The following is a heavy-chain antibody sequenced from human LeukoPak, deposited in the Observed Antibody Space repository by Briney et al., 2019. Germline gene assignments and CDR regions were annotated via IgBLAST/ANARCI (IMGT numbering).Heavy chain of an antibody. CDR1: GLTFSSYA. V-gene: IGHV3-23*01. D-gene: IGHD1-26*01. J-gene: IGHJ5*02. CDR3: AKDGVSFNKKWDWFDP. CDR2: IGGSDADT. Sequence: GGSLRLSCAASGLTFSSYAMSWVRQAPGMGLEWVSSIGGSDADTYYADSVKGRFTISRDNSKSTVSLQLNSLRAEDTAVYYCAKDGVSFNKKWDWFDPWGQGTLVTVSS.